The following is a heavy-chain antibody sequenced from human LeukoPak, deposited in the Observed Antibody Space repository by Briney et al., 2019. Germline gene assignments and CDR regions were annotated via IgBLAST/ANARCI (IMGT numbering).Heavy chain of an antibody. Sequence: ASVKVSCKASGYTFTSYGISWVRQAPGQGLEWMGWISAYNGNTNYAQKLQGRVTMTRDMSTSTVYMELSSLRSEDTAVYYCARAGPDSSSSIGSFDYWGQGTLVTVSS. CDR3: ARAGPDSSSSIGSFDY. V-gene: IGHV1-18*01. J-gene: IGHJ4*02. CDR1: GYTFTSYG. D-gene: IGHD6-6*01. CDR2: ISAYNGNT.